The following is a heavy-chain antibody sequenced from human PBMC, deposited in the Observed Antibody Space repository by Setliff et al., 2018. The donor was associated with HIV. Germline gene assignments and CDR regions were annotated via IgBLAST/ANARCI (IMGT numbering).Heavy chain of an antibody. V-gene: IGHV1-69*05. CDR2: IIPMFGTR. Sequence: ASVKVSCKASGGTFSSYAINWVRQAPGQGLEWMGGIIPMFGTRNYAQKFQGRVTITTDESTSTAYMELSSLRAEDTALYYCARGQSQGYAYSGSYGAFDIWGQGTMVTVSS. D-gene: IGHD1-26*01. CDR3: ARGQSQGYAYSGSYGAFDI. CDR1: GGTFSSYA. J-gene: IGHJ3*02.